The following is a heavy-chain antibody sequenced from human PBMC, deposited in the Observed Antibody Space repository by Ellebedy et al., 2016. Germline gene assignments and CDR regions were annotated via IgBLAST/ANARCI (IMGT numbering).Heavy chain of an antibody. Sequence: GESLKISCAASGFTYSNYWMHWIRQSPGGGLVWVSRIETDGSYTSYADSVRGRFPIYRDNSQNTLHLQMNSLSAEDTAVDYCERDGGTPGRDWYFDLWGRGTLVTVSS. CDR3: ERDGGTPGRDWYFDL. D-gene: IGHD4-23*01. J-gene: IGHJ2*01. V-gene: IGHV3-74*01. CDR2: IETDGSYT. CDR1: GFTYSNYW.